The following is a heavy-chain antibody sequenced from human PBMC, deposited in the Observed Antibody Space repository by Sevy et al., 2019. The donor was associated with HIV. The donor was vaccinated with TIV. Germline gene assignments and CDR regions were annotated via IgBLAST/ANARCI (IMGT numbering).Heavy chain of an antibody. CDR2: ISAYNGNT. CDR3: ARTRLIFGVVTSDAFDI. CDR1: GYTFTSYG. J-gene: IGHJ3*02. V-gene: IGHV1-18*01. D-gene: IGHD3-3*01. Sequence: ASVKVSCKASGYTFTSYGISWVRQAPGQGLEWMGWISAYNGNTNYPQKLQGRVTTTTYTSTSTAYMELRSLRSDDTAVYYCARTRLIFGVVTSDAFDIWGQGTMVTVSS.